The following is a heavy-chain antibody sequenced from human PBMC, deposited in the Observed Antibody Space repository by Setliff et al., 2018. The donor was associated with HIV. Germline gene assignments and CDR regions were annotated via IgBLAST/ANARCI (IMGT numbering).Heavy chain of an antibody. Sequence: GGSLRLSCAGSGFTFDDYAMHWVRQAPGKGLEWVSGISWNSGSIGYADSVKGRFTISRDRSKNKVYLQVTNLRVEDTAIYYCAISSGVSSILTDHYFHHWGQGTLVTVSS. D-gene: IGHD3-9*01. CDR1: GFTFDDYA. CDR3: AISSGVSSILTDHYFHH. CDR2: ISWNSGSI. J-gene: IGHJ4*02. V-gene: IGHV3-9*01.